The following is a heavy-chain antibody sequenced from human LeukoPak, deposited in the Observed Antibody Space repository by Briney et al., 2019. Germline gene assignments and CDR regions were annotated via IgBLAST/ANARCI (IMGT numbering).Heavy chain of an antibody. J-gene: IGHJ3*02. CDR1: GGSIDSYY. D-gene: IGHD3-22*01. CDR2: IYTSGST. CDR3: VREVRYYDSSGFFTKSDGFDI. V-gene: IGHV4-4*07. Sequence: SETLSLTCTVSGGSIDSYYWSWIRQPAGKGLEWIGRIYTSGSTNYNPSLKSRVTMSVDTSKNQFSLRLSSVTAADTAIYYCVREVRYYDSSGFFTKSDGFDIWGQGTMVTVSS.